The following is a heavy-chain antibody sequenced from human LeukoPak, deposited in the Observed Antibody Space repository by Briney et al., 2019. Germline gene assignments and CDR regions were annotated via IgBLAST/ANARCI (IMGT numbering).Heavy chain of an antibody. CDR1: GLTFSTSG. CDR2: IGPTGSDR. V-gene: IGHV3-21*06. CDR3: AKDTVPAATGWFDP. Sequence: GGSLRLSCTASGLTFSTSGFNWVRQAPGKGLEWVASIGPTGSDRYHADSIKGRFTISRDNANNFLYLQMNSLRAEDTAAYYCAKDTVPAATGWFDPWGQGTLVTVSS. D-gene: IGHD2-2*01. J-gene: IGHJ5*02.